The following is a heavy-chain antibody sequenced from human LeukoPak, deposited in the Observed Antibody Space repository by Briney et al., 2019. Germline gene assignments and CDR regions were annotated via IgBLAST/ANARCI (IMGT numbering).Heavy chain of an antibody. CDR1: GGSFSGYY. D-gene: IGHD2-2*02. V-gene: IGHV4-34*01. Sequence: PSETLSLTCAVYGGSFSGYYWSWIRQPPGKGLEWIGEINHSGSTNYNPSLKSRVTISVDTSKNQFSLKLSSVTAADTAVYYCARHGCTSCYIYYYGMDVWGQGTTVTVSS. CDR2: INHSGST. CDR3: ARHGCTSCYIYYYGMDV. J-gene: IGHJ6*02.